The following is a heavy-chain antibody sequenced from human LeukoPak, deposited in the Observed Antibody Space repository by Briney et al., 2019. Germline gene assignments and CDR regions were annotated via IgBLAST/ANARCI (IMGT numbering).Heavy chain of an antibody. V-gene: IGHV4-4*09. CDR2: TFSSGAT. Sequence: PSETLSLTCIVSGGSMSGYYWSWLRRPPGKGLEWIRHTFSSGATTYNPSLKSRVTISVDTSRSQFSLNLSSVTAANTPVYYCARRSRDGYFLDSWGQGTLVTVSS. CDR3: ARRSRDGYFLDS. D-gene: IGHD5-24*01. J-gene: IGHJ4*02. CDR1: GGSMSGYY.